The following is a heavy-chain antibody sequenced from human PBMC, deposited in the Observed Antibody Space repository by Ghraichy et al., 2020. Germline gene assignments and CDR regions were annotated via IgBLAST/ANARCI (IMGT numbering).Heavy chain of an antibody. J-gene: IGHJ2*01. D-gene: IGHD2-2*01. CDR2: IDHSGST. V-gene: IGHV4-34*01. CDR3: ARVLVPPGSRYFDL. Sequence: SQTLSLTCAVYGGSFSDYYWSLVRQPPGKGLEWIGEIDHSGSTNYNPSLKSRVTISVDTSKNQFSLNLGSLTAADTAVYYCARVLVPPGSRYFDLWGLGTLVTVSS. CDR1: GGSFSDYY.